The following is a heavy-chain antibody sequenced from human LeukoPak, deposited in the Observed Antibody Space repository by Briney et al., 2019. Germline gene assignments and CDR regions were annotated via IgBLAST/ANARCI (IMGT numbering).Heavy chain of an antibody. J-gene: IGHJ3*02. CDR3: AKDVPPVGIAVASDAFDI. V-gene: IGHV3-23*01. CDR2: ISGSGGST. Sequence: GGSLRLSCAASGLTFSSYAMSWVRQAPGKGLEWVSAISGSGGSTYYADSVKGRFTISRDNSKNTLYLQMNSLRAEDTAVYYCAKDVPPVGIAVASDAFDIWGQGTMVTVSS. CDR1: GLTFSSYA. D-gene: IGHD6-19*01.